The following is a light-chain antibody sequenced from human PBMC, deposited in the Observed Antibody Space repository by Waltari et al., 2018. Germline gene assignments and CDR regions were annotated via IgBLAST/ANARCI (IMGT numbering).Light chain of an antibody. CDR3: AAWDDSLGGPYVV. V-gene: IGLV1-44*01. CDR2: SND. Sequence: QSVLTQPPSASGTPGQRVTISCSGSSSNIGGNSVNWYQHLPGTAPKLLIYSNDLRPSGVPAGFSGSKSGTSASRAISGLQSEDEADYYCAAWDDSLGGPYVVFGGGTKLTVL. J-gene: IGLJ2*01. CDR1: SSNIGGNS.